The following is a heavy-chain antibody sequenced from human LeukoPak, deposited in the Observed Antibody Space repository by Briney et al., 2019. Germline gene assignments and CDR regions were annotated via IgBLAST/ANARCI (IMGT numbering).Heavy chain of an antibody. CDR2: IYYSGST. CDR1: GGSVSSGSYY. CDR3: ARGTYFRSDY. V-gene: IGHV4-61*01. Sequence: KPSETLSLTCTVSGGSVSSGSYYWSRIRQPPGKGLEWIGYIYYSGSTNYNPSLKSRVTISVDTSKNQFSLKLSSVTAADTAVYYCARGTYFRSDYWGQGTLVTVSS. D-gene: IGHD1-1*01. J-gene: IGHJ4*02.